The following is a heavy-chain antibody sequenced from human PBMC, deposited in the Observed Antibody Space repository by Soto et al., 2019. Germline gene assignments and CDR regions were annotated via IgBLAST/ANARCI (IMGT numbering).Heavy chain of an antibody. CDR2: IYGGDNT. CDR3: TRDPFGDKDLAAGSH. CDR1: GFTISRNY. Sequence: EVQLVESGGGLVQPGGSLRLSCAASGFTISRNYMSWVRQAPGKGLECVSVIYGGDNTYYADSVKGRFTISRHNSKNTLYLQMNSLRPEDTAVYYCTRDPFGDKDLAAGSHWGQGTLVTVSS. V-gene: IGHV3-53*04. D-gene: IGHD3-10*01. J-gene: IGHJ4*02.